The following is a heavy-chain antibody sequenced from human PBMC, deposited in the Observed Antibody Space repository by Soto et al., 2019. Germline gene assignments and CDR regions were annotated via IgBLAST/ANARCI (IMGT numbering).Heavy chain of an antibody. V-gene: IGHV4-34*01. CDR3: VRIRYQLPSSVLGLDP. CDR1: GGFLSESY. J-gene: IGHJ5*02. D-gene: IGHD3-16*01. CDR2: INHVGGT. Sequence: PSETLSLTSAVYGGFLSESYWTCIRQPPGKGLEWIGEINHVGGTNYNPSLKSRVTMSVDTSQNQFSLRLISVTAADTAMYFCVRIRYQLPSSVLGLDPWGQGTPVTVSS.